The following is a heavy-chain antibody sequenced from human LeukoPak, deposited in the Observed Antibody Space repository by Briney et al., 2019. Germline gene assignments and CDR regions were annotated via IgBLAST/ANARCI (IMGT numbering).Heavy chain of an antibody. Sequence: GGSLRLSFATFGFTVSSNYMSWVRQAPGKGLEWVSVIYSGGSTYYADSVKGRFTISRDNSKNTLYLQMNSLRAEDTAVYYCACNEGYYYDSSGYYQYWGQGTLVTVSS. D-gene: IGHD3-22*01. CDR1: GFTVSSNY. CDR2: IYSGGST. CDR3: ACNEGYYYDSSGYYQY. V-gene: IGHV3-66*02. J-gene: IGHJ4*02.